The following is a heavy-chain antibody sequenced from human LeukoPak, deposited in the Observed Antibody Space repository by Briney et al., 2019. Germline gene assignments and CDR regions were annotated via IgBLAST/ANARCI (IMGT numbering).Heavy chain of an antibody. CDR2: IHDSGST. Sequence: PSETLSLTCTVSGGSISSYYWSWIRQPPGKGPELIGYIHDSGSTNYNPSLKSRVTISVDTSKNQFSLKLSSVTAADTAVYYCARGGIAAAALVHLDYWGQGTLVTVSS. CDR3: ARGGIAAAALVHLDY. V-gene: IGHV4-59*01. CDR1: GGSISSYY. J-gene: IGHJ4*02. D-gene: IGHD6-13*01.